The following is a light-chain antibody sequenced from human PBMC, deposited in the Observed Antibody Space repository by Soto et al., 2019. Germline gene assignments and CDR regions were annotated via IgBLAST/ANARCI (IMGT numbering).Light chain of an antibody. CDR1: QSISSW. J-gene: IGKJ1*01. CDR2: DAS. Sequence: DRHMTQPPSSLSASVGDRVTITCRASQSISSWLAWYQQKPGEAPKLLIYDASSLESGVPSRFSGSGSGTEFTLTISSLQPDDFATYYCQQYNSYSAFGQGTKVDIK. V-gene: IGKV1-5*01. CDR3: QQYNSYSA.